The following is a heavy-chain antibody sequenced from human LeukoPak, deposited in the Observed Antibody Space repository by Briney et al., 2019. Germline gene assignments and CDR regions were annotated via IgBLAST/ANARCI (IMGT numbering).Heavy chain of an antibody. CDR2: IYHSGST. CDR1: GGSISSGSYY. CDR3: ARERITMTGIDY. J-gene: IGHJ4*02. Sequence: SETLSLTCTVSGGSISSGSYYWSWIRQPPGKGLEWIGYIYHSGSTYYNPSLKSRVTISVDGSKNQFSLKLSSVTAADTAVYYCARERITMTGIDYWGQGTLVTVSS. D-gene: IGHD3-22*01. V-gene: IGHV4-30-2*01.